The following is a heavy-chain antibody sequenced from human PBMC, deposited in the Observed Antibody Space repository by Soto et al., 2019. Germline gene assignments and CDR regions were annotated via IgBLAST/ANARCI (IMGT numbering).Heavy chain of an antibody. CDR2: TYYRSKWYN. CDR1: GDSVSSNSAA. CDR3: ARGAVAGIFDY. D-gene: IGHD6-19*01. Sequence: SHPLSLPCAISGDSVSSNSAAWQWIWPSPSRGLEWLGRTYYRSKWYNDYAVSVKSRITINPDTSKNQFSLQLNSVTPEDTAVYYCARGAVAGIFDYWGQGTLVTVSS. V-gene: IGHV6-1*01. J-gene: IGHJ4*02.